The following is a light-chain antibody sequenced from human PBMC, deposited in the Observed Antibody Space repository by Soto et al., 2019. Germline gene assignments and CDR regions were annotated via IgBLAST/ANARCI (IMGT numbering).Light chain of an antibody. CDR2: DVS. V-gene: IGLV2-14*01. CDR3: SSYTSTSAYV. CDR1: RSDVGGYNY. J-gene: IGLJ1*01. Sequence: QSVPAQPASVNGCSCRSIPISWNGNRSDVGGYNYVSWYQQHPGKAPKLMIYDVSNRPSGVSNRFSGSKSGNTASLTISGLQAEDEADYHCSSYTSTSAYVFGTGTKVTVL.